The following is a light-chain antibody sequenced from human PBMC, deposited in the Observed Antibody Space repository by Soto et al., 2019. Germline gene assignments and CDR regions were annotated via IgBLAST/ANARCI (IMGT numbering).Light chain of an antibody. Sequence: DIQMTQSPSTLSASVGDRVTITCRASQSISSWLAWYQQKPGKAPKLMIYKASNLESGVPSRFSGSGSGTEFTLTISSLQPDDFATYYCQQYNSYRTFGQGTQVEIK. V-gene: IGKV1-5*03. CDR1: QSISSW. J-gene: IGKJ1*01. CDR3: QQYNSYRT. CDR2: KAS.